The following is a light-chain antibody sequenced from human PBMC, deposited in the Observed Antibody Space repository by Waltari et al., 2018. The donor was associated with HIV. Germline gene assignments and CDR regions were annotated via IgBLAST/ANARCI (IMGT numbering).Light chain of an antibody. J-gene: IGLJ2*01. V-gene: IGLV2-23*02. Sequence: QSALTQPASVSGSPGQSITISCTGTSSNLGSNNYVSWYQQHPGKAPKLIIYDVTKRPSGVSNRFSGSKSGNTASLTISGLQAEDEADYHCCSYAGSESSEVFGGGTKLTVL. CDR3: CSYAGSESSEV. CDR1: SSNLGSNNY. CDR2: DVT.